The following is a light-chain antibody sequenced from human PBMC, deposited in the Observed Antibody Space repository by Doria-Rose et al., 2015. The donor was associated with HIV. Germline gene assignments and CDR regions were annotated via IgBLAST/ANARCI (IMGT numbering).Light chain of an antibody. CDR1: QSVSSY. CDR2: DAS. CDR3: QQRNNWPT. V-gene: IGKV3-11*01. Sequence: ATLSLSPGERATLSCRASQSVSSYLVWYQQKPGQAPRLLIYDASNRATGIPARFSGSGSGTDFTLTISSLEPEDSAVYYCQQRNNWPTFGGGTKVEI. J-gene: IGKJ4*01.